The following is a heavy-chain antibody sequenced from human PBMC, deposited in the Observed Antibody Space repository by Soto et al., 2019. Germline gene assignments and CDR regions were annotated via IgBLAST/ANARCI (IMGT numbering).Heavy chain of an antibody. CDR3: AGQYGDQDEYFQY. CDR1: GFTFTSYG. J-gene: IGHJ1*01. CDR2: IWYDGSNK. D-gene: IGHD4-17*01. Sequence: QVQLVESGGGVVQPGRSLRLSCAASGFTFTSYGMHWVRQAPGKGLEWVALIWYDGSNKNYADSVKGRFTISRDNSKSTLYLQMNSLRAEDTAVYYCAGQYGDQDEYFQYWGQGTLVTVSS. V-gene: IGHV3-33*01.